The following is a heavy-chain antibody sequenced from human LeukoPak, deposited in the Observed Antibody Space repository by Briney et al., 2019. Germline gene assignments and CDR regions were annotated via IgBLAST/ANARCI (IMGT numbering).Heavy chain of an antibody. CDR2: IHHVGSDI. CDR3: ARGHYDILTGNYKWTPDY. CDR1: GFTSNTYK. V-gene: IGHV3-21*06. J-gene: IGHJ4*02. D-gene: IGHD3-9*01. Sequence: GGALRLSCAAPGFTSNTYKINWVRQAPGGGLEWVSPIHHVGSDIYYADSVKGRFTVSRDNAKNSLFLQMNSLRAEDTALHYCARGHYDILTGNYKWTPDYWGQGTLVTVSS.